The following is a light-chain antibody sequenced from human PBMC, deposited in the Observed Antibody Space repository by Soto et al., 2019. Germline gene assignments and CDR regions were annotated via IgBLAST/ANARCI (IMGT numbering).Light chain of an antibody. J-gene: IGLJ1*01. CDR2: DTS. CDR3: LLSFSGPRRV. CDR1: TGPVTGGHD. V-gene: IGLV7-46*01. Sequence: QAVVTQETSLTVSPGGTVTLTCGSSTGPVTGGHDPSWFQQKPGQAPRTVIYDTSKKFSWTPARFSGSLLGGKAALNLSGAQSADEAEYYCLLSFSGPRRVFGPGTKVTVL.